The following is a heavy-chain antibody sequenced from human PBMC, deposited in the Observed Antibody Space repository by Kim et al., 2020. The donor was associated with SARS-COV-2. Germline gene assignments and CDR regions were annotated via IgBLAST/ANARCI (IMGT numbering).Heavy chain of an antibody. CDR1: GFTFSSYD. CDR3: ARDGTLRLGELSLTYYYYGMDV. CDR2: ISSSISYI. J-gene: IGHJ6*02. D-gene: IGHD3-16*02. V-gene: IGHV3-21*01. Sequence: GGSLRLSCAASGFTFSSYDMNWVRQAPGKGLEWVSSISSSISYIYYADSVKGRFTISRDNAKNSLYLQMISLRAEDTAVYYCARDGTLRLGELSLTYYYYGMDVWGQGTTVTVSS.